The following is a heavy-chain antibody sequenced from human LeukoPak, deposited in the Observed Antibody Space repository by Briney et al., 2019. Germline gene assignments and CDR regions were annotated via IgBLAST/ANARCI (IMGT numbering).Heavy chain of an antibody. Sequence: ASVKVSCKASEYTFTGYYMHWVRQATGQGLEWMGWMNPNSGNTGYAQKFQGRVTITRDTSISTAYMELSSLRSEDTAVYYCARGLYYYYYMDVWGKGTTVTISS. CDR2: MNPNSGNT. CDR1: EYTFTGYY. V-gene: IGHV1-8*03. CDR3: ARGLYYYYYMDV. J-gene: IGHJ6*03.